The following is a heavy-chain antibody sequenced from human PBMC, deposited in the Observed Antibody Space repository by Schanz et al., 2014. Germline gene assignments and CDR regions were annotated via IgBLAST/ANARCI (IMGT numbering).Heavy chain of an antibody. CDR3: ARRSVSPSGNSYGYVVAWFDP. CDR1: GGSISSSNW. D-gene: IGHD5-18*01. V-gene: IGHV4-4*02. J-gene: IGHJ5*02. Sequence: QVQLQESGPGLVKPSGTLSLTCAVSGGSISSSNWWSWVRQPPGKGLEWIGEIYHSGSTNYKPSPKSRVPISANNSKNQFSLKLGSVTAADTAVYYCARRSVSPSGNSYGYVVAWFDPWGQGTLVTVSS. CDR2: IYHSGST.